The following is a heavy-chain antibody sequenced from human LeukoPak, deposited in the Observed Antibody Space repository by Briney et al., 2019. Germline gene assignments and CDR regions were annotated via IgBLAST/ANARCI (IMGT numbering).Heavy chain of an antibody. CDR1: GFTFSSYG. Sequence: PGGSLRLSCAASGFTFSSYGMHWVRQALGKGLEWVAVISYDGSNKYYADSVKGRFTISRDNSKNTLYLQMNSLRAEDTAVYYCARGEVDTDSFDYWGQGTLVTVSS. CDR3: ARGEVDTDSFDY. J-gene: IGHJ4*02. D-gene: IGHD5-18*01. V-gene: IGHV3-30*03. CDR2: ISYDGSNK.